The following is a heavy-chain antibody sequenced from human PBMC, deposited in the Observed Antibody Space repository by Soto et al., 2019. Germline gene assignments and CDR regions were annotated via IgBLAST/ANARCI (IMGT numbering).Heavy chain of an antibody. Sequence: SETLSLTCTVSGGSISSCDYYWSWIRQPPGKGLEWIGYIYYSGSTYYNPSLKSRVTISVDTSKHQFSLKLSSVTAADTAVYYCASQRDFWSGYYSSWGQGTLVTVS. D-gene: IGHD3-3*01. CDR2: IYYSGST. V-gene: IGHV4-30-4*01. J-gene: IGHJ5*02. CDR1: GGSISSCDYY. CDR3: ASQRDFWSGYYSS.